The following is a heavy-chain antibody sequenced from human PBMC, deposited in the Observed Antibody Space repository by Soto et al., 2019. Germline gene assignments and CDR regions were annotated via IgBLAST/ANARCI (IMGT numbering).Heavy chain of an antibody. D-gene: IGHD2-21*01. CDR1: GFTFSKYG. J-gene: IGHJ6*02. CDR2: ISYDWKYK. V-gene: IGHV3-30*18. CDR3: AKDRVIVPSSYYYGMDV. Sequence: GGSLRLSCEASGFTFSKYGLHWVRQAPGKGLEWVAVISYDWKYKFYADSVKGRFTISRDNSHNTLSLQMKSLRAEDTAIYFCAKDRVIVPSSYYYGMDVWGQGTTVTVSS.